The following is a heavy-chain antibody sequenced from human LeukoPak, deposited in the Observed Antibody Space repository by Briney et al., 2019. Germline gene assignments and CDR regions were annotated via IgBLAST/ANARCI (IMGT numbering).Heavy chain of an antibody. Sequence: GGSLRLSCAASGFTFSNYVMSWVRQAPGKGLEWVSYINHNGEMIFYPDFVKGRFTISGDNAKNSLYLQMNSLRDEDTAVYYCARDNDWAFHYWGQGTLVTVSS. CDR3: ARDNDWAFHY. CDR2: INHNGEMI. CDR1: GFTFSNYV. J-gene: IGHJ4*02. V-gene: IGHV3-48*02. D-gene: IGHD3-9*01.